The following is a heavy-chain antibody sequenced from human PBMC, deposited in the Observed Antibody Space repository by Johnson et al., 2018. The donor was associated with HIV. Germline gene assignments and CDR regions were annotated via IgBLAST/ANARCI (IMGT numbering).Heavy chain of an antibody. CDR3: ARGKDMAGTGAFDI. V-gene: IGHV3-30*04. CDR2: ISYDGSTK. J-gene: IGHJ3*02. D-gene: IGHD6-19*01. CDR1: GFTFSSYA. Sequence: QVQPVESGGGVVQPGRSLRLSCAASGFTFSSYAMHWVRQAPGKGLEWVAVISYDGSTKYYADPVKRRFTISRDNSKTTLYLQMNSLRAGDTAVYFCARGKDMAGTGAFDIWGQGTMVTVSS.